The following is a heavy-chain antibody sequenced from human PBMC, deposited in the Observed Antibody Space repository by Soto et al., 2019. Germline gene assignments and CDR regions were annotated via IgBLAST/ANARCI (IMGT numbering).Heavy chain of an antibody. CDR1: GDSVSSNGAC. CDR2: IYYRSKWFH. Sequence: PSQTLSLTCVISGDSVSSNGACWNWIRQSPSRGLRWLGRIYYRSKWFHDYAASVESRMAINPDTSRNQFSLQLNYVTPEDTTVYYCARVHCSAGTCLDGLDFWGQGTTVTVSS. J-gene: IGHJ6*02. CDR3: ARVHCSAGTCLDGLDF. V-gene: IGHV6-1*01. D-gene: IGHD2-15*01.